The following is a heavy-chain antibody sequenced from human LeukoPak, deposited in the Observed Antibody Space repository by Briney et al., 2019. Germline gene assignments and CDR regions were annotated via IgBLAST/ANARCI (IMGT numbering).Heavy chain of an antibody. CDR3: ARSRCYNCAFDI. J-gene: IGHJ3*02. CDR2: VFTSRDT. D-gene: IGHD2-2*02. Sequence: SETLSLTCTVSGGSISPYYWSWIRQPAGKGLEWIGRVFTSRDTKYNSSLKSRVTMSVDTSKNHFSLKLISVTAADTAVYYCARSRCYNCAFDIWGQGTMVTVSS. CDR1: GGSISPYY. V-gene: IGHV4-4*07.